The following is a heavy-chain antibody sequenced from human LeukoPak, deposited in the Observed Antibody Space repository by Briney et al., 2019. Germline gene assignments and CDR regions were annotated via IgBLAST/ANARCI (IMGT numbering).Heavy chain of an antibody. Sequence: GGSLRLSCAASGFTFRSYFMSWVRQAPGKGLEWVANIKQDGSDKYYMDSVKGRFTISRDNAKISMYLQMNSLRAEDTAVYYCARYVRGSYFYMDVWGKGTTVTVSS. CDR1: GFTFRSYF. D-gene: IGHD3-10*01. J-gene: IGHJ6*03. CDR3: ARYVRGSYFYMDV. CDR2: IKQDGSDK. V-gene: IGHV3-7*01.